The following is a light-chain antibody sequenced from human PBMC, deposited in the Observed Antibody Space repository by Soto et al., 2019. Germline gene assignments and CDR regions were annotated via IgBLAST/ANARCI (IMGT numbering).Light chain of an antibody. CDR3: QQYNSWPLT. CDR2: DAS. J-gene: IGKJ4*01. V-gene: IGKV3-15*01. Sequence: EIVMTQSPATLSVSPGERATLSCRASQSVGSSLAWYQQRPGQAPRLLIYDASTSATGIPASFGGSGSGTAFTLTSSSLQSEDFVVYHCQQYNSWPLTFGGGTKVEIK. CDR1: QSVGSS.